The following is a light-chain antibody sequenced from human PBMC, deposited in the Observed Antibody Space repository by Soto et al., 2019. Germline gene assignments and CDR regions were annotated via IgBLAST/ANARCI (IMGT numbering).Light chain of an antibody. Sequence: AIQVTQSPSSLSASVGDRVTITCRASQGIGNDLGWYQQKPGKAPKLLIYSASSLQSGVPPRFGASGSGTSFTITISSLQPEDSATYYCLQDSNLWTFGHGTKVEI. J-gene: IGKJ1*01. CDR2: SAS. V-gene: IGKV1-6*01. CDR1: QGIGND. CDR3: LQDSNLWT.